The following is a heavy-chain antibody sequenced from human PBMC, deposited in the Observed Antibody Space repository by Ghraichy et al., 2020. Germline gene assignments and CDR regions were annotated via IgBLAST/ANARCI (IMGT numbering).Heavy chain of an antibody. J-gene: IGHJ4*02. CDR2: IYYTGRT. D-gene: IGHD3-22*01. CDR3: ARSPSFYSDRSGYYYGFDY. Sequence: SETLSLTCTVSGGSINISSYYWGWIRQPPGKGLEWIGNIYYTGRTYYNPSLKSRVTISVDTSKNQFSLKLSSVTAADTAVFYCARSPSFYSDRSGYYYGFDYWGQGALVTVSS. V-gene: IGHV4-39*01. CDR1: GGSINISSYY.